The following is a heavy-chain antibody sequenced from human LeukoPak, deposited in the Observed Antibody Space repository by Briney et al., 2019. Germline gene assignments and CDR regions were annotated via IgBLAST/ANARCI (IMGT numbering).Heavy chain of an antibody. CDR1: GFTFSTFA. D-gene: IGHD3-16*01. J-gene: IGHJ4*02. V-gene: IGHV3-23*01. CDR3: AKGVWGTYALDY. CDR2: ISTSGGST. Sequence: GGSLRLSCAASGFTFSTFAMNWVRQAPGKGLEWVSSISTSGGSTYYADSVKGRFTISRDNSKNTLYLQMSSLRAEDTAVYYCAKGVWGTYALDYWGQGTLVTVSS.